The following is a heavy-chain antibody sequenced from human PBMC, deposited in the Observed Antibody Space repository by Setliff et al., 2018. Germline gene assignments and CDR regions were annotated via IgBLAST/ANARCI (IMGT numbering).Heavy chain of an antibody. D-gene: IGHD3-22*01. J-gene: IGHJ3*01. V-gene: IGHV4-34*01. CDR2: INHSGST. Sequence: PSETLSLTCAVYGGSFSTYYWIWIRQPPGKGLEWIGEINHSGSTNYNPSLKSRVTISVDTSKNQFSLKLSSVTAADTAVCYCARDGSTYYYDSSGYLLWGQGTMVTVSS. CDR3: ARDGSTYYYDSSGYLL. CDR1: GGSFSTYY.